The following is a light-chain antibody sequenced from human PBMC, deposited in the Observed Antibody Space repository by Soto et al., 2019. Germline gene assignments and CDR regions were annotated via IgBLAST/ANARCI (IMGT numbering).Light chain of an antibody. Sequence: SYELTQPPSVSVAPGKTARITCGGNNIGSKSVHWYQQKPGQAPVLVIYYDSDRPSGIPERFSGSNSGNTATLTISRVEAGDEADYYCQVWDSSSDHVVFGGETHLTVL. CDR3: QVWDSSSDHVV. CDR1: NIGSKS. CDR2: YDS. V-gene: IGLV3-21*04. J-gene: IGLJ2*01.